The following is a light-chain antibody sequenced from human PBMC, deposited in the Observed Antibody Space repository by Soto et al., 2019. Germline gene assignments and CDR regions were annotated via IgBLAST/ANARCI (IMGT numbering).Light chain of an antibody. CDR2: GAS. Sequence: ETVMTQSPVTLSVSPGERATLSCRASQSVAINLAWYQQRPGQAPRLLIYGASTRATGIPARFSGSGSGTEFTLTISSLQSEDFAVYYCQQDNNWPPYTFGQGTKLEIK. J-gene: IGKJ2*01. CDR1: QSVAIN. V-gene: IGKV3-15*01. CDR3: QQDNNWPPYT.